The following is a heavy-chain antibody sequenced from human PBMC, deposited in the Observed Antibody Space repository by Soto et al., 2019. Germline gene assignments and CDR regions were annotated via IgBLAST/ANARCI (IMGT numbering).Heavy chain of an antibody. V-gene: IGHV3-20*04. CDR2: INWNGGST. CDR3: ARGAGFVLVPGIMDV. J-gene: IGHJ6*02. D-gene: IGHD2-2*01. CDR1: GFTLDAYG. Sequence: PGGSLRLSCAASGFTLDAYGMSWVRQAPGKGLEWVSGINWNGGSTGYADSVKGRFTISRDNAKNSLYLQMNSLRAEDTALYYCARGAGFVLVPGIMDVWGQGTTVTVSS.